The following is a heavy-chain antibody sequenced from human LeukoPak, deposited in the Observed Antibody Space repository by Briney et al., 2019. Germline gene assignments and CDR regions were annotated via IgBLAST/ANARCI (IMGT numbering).Heavy chain of an antibody. J-gene: IGHJ4*02. Sequence: GGSLRLSCAASGFTFSNAWMSWVRQAPGKGLEWVGRIKSKTDGGTTAYAAPVKGRFTISRDDSKNTLYLQMNSLKTEDTAVYYCTTDEVDGEYARDYWGQGTLVTVSS. CDR2: IKSKTDGGTT. CDR1: GFTFSNAW. CDR3: TTDEVDGEYARDY. D-gene: IGHD4-17*01. V-gene: IGHV3-15*01.